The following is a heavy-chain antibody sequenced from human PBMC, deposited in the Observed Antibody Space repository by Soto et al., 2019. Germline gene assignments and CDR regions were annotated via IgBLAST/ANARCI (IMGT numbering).Heavy chain of an antibody. CDR2: IYYSGST. Sequence: SETLSLTCTVSGGSISSSSYYWGWIRQPPGKGLEWIGSIYYSGSTYYNPSLKSRVTISVDTSKNQFSLKLSSVTAADTAVYYCASRLNDYGDMGWFDPWGQGTLVAVSS. CDR1: GGSISSSSYY. CDR3: ASRLNDYGDMGWFDP. J-gene: IGHJ5*02. V-gene: IGHV4-39*01. D-gene: IGHD4-17*01.